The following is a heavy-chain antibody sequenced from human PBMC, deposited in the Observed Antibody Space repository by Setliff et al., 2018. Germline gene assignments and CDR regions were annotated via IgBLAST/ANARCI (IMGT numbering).Heavy chain of an antibody. CDR2: IYSSGSTT. J-gene: IGHJ3*01. D-gene: IGHD6-19*01. Sequence: TSETLSLTCVVSGGSINSDSHYWGWTRQPPGKGLEWIGRIYSSGSTTYYNPSLESRVTIIMETSKNRFSLWLTSVTAADAAVYYCASPSAGWTKPFDVWGQGTMVTVSS. V-gene: IGHV4-39*07. CDR1: GGSINSDSHY. CDR3: ASPSAGWTKPFDV.